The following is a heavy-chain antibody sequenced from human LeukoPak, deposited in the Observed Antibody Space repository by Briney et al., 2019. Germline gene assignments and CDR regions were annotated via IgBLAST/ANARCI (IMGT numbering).Heavy chain of an antibody. Sequence: GGSLRLSCAASGFTFSSYWMHWVRQAPGKGLVWVSRINTDGSSTSYADSVKGRFTISRDNAKNTLYLQMNSLRAEDTAVYYCARDGRNYYDRSGYYSALAYWGQGTLVTVSS. D-gene: IGHD3-22*01. CDR1: GFTFSSYW. CDR2: INTDGSST. CDR3: ARDGRNYYDRSGYYSALAY. V-gene: IGHV3-74*01. J-gene: IGHJ4*02.